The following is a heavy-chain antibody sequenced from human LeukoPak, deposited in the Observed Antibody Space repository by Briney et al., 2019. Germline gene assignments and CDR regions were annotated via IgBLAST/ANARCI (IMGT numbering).Heavy chain of an antibody. V-gene: IGHV1-2*02. CDR3: ARADELGDHHIDS. D-gene: IGHD2-21*02. CDR1: GYTFTAYY. Sequence: GASVKVSCKASGYTFTAYYIHWLRQAPGQGLEWMGWVNPNTGATMYAQKFQGRVTMTRDTSISTAYIDVSRLLSDDAAVYYCARADELGDHHIDSWGQGTLVTVSS. J-gene: IGHJ4*02. CDR2: VNPNTGAT.